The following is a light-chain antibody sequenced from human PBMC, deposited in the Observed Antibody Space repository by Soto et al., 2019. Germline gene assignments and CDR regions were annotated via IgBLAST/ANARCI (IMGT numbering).Light chain of an antibody. Sequence: EIVLTQSPATLSLSPGERATLSCRASQSVSSYLAWYQQKPGQAPRLLISDASNRATGIPARFSGSGSGTDFPLTISSLEPEDFAVYYCQQRSNWQGFTFGPGTKVDIK. V-gene: IGKV3-11*01. CDR1: QSVSSY. CDR3: QQRSNWQGFT. CDR2: DAS. J-gene: IGKJ3*01.